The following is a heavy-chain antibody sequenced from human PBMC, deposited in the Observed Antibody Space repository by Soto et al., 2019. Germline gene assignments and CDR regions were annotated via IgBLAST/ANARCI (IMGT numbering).Heavy chain of an antibody. J-gene: IGHJ4*02. CDR2: IYGGGST. Sequence: PGGSLRLSCAASGFTVTSYRMSWDRQAPGKGLEWVSVIYGGGSTSYAASVKGRFTISRDDSKNTLYVQMNSLTAEDTAVYYCTRGTTTASGPVYWGQGTLVTVSS. D-gene: IGHD4-17*01. V-gene: IGHV3-53*01. CDR1: GFTVTSYR. CDR3: TRGTTTASGPVY.